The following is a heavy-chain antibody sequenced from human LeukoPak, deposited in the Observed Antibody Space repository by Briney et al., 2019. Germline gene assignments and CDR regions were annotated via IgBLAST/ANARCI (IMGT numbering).Heavy chain of an antibody. CDR3: ARVDSTSWFDY. Sequence: GGSLRLSCAASGFTFSDYYMIWIRQAPGKGLEWVPYISSSGGYTNYADSVKGRFTISRDNAKNSLYLQMNSLRVEDTAVYYCARVDSTSWFDYWGQGTLVTVSS. CDR1: GFTFSDYY. J-gene: IGHJ4*02. CDR2: ISSSGGYT. V-gene: IGHV3-11*05. D-gene: IGHD6-13*01.